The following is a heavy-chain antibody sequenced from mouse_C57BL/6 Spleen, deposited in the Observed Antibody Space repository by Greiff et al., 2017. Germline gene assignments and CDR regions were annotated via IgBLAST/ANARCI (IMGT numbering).Heavy chain of an antibody. CDR1: GFTFSSYA. CDR3: TRHEIYYYGSSYGAMDY. V-gene: IGHV5-9-1*02. Sequence: EVKLVESGEGLVKPGGSLKLSCAASGFTFSSYAMSWVRQTPEKRLEWVAYISSGGDYIYYADTVKGRFTIPRDNARNTLYLQMSSLKSEDTAMYYCTRHEIYYYGSSYGAMDYWGQGTSVTVSS. J-gene: IGHJ4*01. D-gene: IGHD1-1*01. CDR2: ISSGGDYI.